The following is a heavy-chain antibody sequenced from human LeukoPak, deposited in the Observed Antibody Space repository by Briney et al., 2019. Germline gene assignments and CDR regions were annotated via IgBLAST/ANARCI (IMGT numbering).Heavy chain of an antibody. CDR2: INPSGGST. CDR3: ARVVSSGADV. V-gene: IGHV1-46*01. J-gene: IGHJ6*04. CDR1: GYTFTNFG. D-gene: IGHD2/OR15-2a*01. Sequence: ASVKVSCKASGYTFTNFGISWVRQAPGQGLEWMGIINPSGGSTSYAQKFQGRVTMTRDTSTSTVYMELSSLRSEDTAVYYCARVVSSGADVWGKGTTVTISS.